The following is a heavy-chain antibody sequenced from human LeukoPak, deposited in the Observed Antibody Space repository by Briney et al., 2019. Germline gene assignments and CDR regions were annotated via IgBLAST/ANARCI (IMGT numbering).Heavy chain of an antibody. Sequence: GGSLRLSCAASGFTFSSYWMSWVRQAPGKGLEWVANIKQDGSEKYYVDSVKGRFTISRDNAKNSLYLQMNSLRAEDTAVYYCARDKIVGATNFDYWGQGTPVTVSS. CDR1: GFTFSSYW. D-gene: IGHD1-26*01. CDR2: IKQDGSEK. J-gene: IGHJ4*02. V-gene: IGHV3-7*01. CDR3: ARDKIVGATNFDY.